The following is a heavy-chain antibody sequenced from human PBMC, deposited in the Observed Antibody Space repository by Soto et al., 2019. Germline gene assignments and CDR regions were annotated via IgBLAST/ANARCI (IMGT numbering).Heavy chain of an antibody. CDR1: GGTFSSYS. CDR2: IIPIFGTA. CDR3: ARDGGRHSGGIDY. Sequence: QVQLVQSGAEVKKPGSSVKVSCKASGGTFSSYSINWVRRDPGQGLEWMGEIIPIFGTAHYAQQFQGRVTITADESTSTAYMGLSSVRSEDTAGYYCARDGGRHSGGIDYWGQGTLVTVSS. V-gene: IGHV1-69*01. J-gene: IGHJ4*02. D-gene: IGHD1-26*01.